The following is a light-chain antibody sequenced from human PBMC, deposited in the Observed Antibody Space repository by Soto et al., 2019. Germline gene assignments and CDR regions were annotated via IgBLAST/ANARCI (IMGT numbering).Light chain of an antibody. CDR1: RRVGNNY. V-gene: IGKV3-20*01. CDR2: DGS. J-gene: IGKJ4*01. Sequence: EIVVTQSPGSLSLSPGERATLSSRASRRVGNNYLAWYQQRPGQAPNLLFYDGSSRATGIPDRFSGSGSGTDFTLTITRLEPEDSAMYYCQQYAYSPLNFGGGTTVDIK. CDR3: QQYAYSPLN.